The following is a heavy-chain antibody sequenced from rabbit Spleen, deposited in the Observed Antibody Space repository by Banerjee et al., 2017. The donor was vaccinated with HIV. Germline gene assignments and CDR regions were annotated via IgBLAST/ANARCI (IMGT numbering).Heavy chain of an antibody. CDR3: ARDLFYDGTGDAYATGAMDL. Sequence: QEQLEESGGDLVKPEGSLTLTCTASGFSFSSRYYMCWVRQAPGKGLEWIACIYGGSSDTTRYASWAKGRFTISKTSSTTVTLQMTSLTAADTATYFCARDLFYDGTGDAYATGAMDLWGPGTLVTVS. V-gene: IGHV1S45*01. CDR2: IYGGSSDTT. J-gene: IGHJ6*01. D-gene: IGHD6-1*01. CDR1: GFSFSSRYY.